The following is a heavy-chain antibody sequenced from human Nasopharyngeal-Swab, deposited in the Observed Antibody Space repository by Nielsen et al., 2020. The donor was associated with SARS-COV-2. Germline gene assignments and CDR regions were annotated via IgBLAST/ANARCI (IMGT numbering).Heavy chain of an antibody. V-gene: IGHV3-23*01. D-gene: IGHD4-17*01. CDR2: ISGSGGST. CDR3: AKLHHYYGESDY. Sequence: GESLKISCAASGFTFSSYAMSWVRQVPGKGLEWVSAISGSGGSTYYADSVKGRFTISRDNSKNTLYLQMNSLRAEDTAVYYCAKLHHYYGESDYWGQGTLVTVSS. J-gene: IGHJ4*02. CDR1: GFTFSSYA.